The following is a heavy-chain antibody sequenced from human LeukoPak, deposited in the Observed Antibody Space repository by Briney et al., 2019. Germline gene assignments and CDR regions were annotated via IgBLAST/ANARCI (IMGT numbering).Heavy chain of an antibody. CDR1: GFTFGDYA. D-gene: IGHD3-16*02. J-gene: IGHJ4*02. Sequence: GGSLRLSCTASGFTFGDYAMSWVRRAPGKGLEWVGFIRSKAYGGTTEYAASVKGRFTISRDASKSIAYLQMNSLKTEDTAVYYCTRDNLNDYVWGSYRPSLYYFDYWGQGTLVTVSS. CDR3: TRDNLNDYVWGSYRPSLYYFDY. V-gene: IGHV3-49*04. CDR2: IRSKAYGGTT.